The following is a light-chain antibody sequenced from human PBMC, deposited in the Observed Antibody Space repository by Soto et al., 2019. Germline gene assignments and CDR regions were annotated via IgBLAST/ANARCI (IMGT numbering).Light chain of an antibody. CDR2: GAS. J-gene: IGKJ1*01. CDR3: QQYNDWPLT. V-gene: IGKV3-15*01. CDR1: QSLSSN. Sequence: VMTQSPATLSVSPGETATLSCRASQSLSSNLGWYQQKPGQAPRLLIFGASTRATGIPARFSGSGSGTEFSLTISSLQSEDFAVYFCQQYNDWPLTFGPGTKV.